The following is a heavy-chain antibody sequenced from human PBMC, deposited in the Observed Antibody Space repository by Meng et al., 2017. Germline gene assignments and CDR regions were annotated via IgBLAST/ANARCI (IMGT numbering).Heavy chain of an antibody. CDR1: CGSFSSGNW. CDR3: VNYCSGGKCSPNEKTQH. V-gene: IGHV4-4*02. Sequence: QMQLQESGPGLGKPSGTLSLTSAVPCGSFSSGNWWGWVRQPPGKGLEWIGEIFHTGNTNYDPSLQSRVSLSIDKSKSQFSLKMISVTAADTAIYYCVNYCSGGKCSPNEKTQHWGQGTLVTVSS. J-gene: IGHJ1*01. D-gene: IGHD2-15*01. CDR2: IFHTGNT.